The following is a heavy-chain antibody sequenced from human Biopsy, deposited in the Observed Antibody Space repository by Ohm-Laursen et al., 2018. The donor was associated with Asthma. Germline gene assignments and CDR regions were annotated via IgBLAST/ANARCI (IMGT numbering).Heavy chain of an antibody. CDR3: VRTYYDFLTGQVKDVFGV. D-gene: IGHD3-9*01. Sequence: PWENASRQASGYNFISFAIHWVRQAPGQRLEWMGWVNTGNGDTKHSQKFQGRATITRDTSASTAYMELRSLRSEDMATYYCVRTYYDFLTGQVKDVFGVWGQGTMVTVSS. CDR2: VNTGNGDT. J-gene: IGHJ3*01. V-gene: IGHV1-3*04. CDR1: GYNFISFA.